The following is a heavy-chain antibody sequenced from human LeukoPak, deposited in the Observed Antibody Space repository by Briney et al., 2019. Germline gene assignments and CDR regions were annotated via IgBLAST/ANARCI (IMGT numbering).Heavy chain of an antibody. CDR1: GFTFSSYA. V-gene: IGHV3-23*01. J-gene: IGHJ4*02. Sequence: GGSLRLSCAASGFTFSSYAMAWVRQAPGKGLEWVSAITGSVGSTYYADSVKGRFTISRDNSKNTLYMQMSSLRAEDTAVYYCAKGDYGDCYWGQGTLVTVSS. CDR3: AKGDYGDCY. CDR2: ITGSVGST. D-gene: IGHD4-17*01.